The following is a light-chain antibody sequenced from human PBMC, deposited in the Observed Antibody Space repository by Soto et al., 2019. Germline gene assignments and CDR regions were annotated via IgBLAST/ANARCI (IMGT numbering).Light chain of an antibody. V-gene: IGKV3-15*01. Sequence: EIVMTQSPATLSVSPGERATLSCRASQSVSIYLAWYQQKPGQAPRLLIHGASTRATGVPARFSGSGSGTEFTPTISSLQSEDFAVYYCQQYINWPPWTFGQGTKVDIK. CDR2: GAS. J-gene: IGKJ1*01. CDR1: QSVSIY. CDR3: QQYINWPPWT.